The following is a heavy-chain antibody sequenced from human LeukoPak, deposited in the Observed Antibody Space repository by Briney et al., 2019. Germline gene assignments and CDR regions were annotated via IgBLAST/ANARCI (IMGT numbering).Heavy chain of an antibody. CDR2: IYYSGST. Sequence: KPSETLSLTCTVSDGSIKSYYWSWIRQPPGKGLEWIGYIYYSGSTNYNPSLRSRLTISVDTSKNQFSLKLSFVTAADTAVYYCARHLRRGFDYWGQGILVTVSS. CDR3: ARHLRRGFDY. CDR1: DGSIKSYY. J-gene: IGHJ4*02. V-gene: IGHV4-59*08.